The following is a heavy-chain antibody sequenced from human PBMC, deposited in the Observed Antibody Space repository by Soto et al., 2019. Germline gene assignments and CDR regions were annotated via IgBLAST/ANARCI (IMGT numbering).Heavy chain of an antibody. D-gene: IGHD3-22*01. CDR2: IILILGTP. J-gene: IGHJ4*02. CDR1: GDTFSTYS. Sequence: QVQLVQSGAEVKKPGSSVKVSCKASGDTFSTYSISWVRQAPGQGLEWLGGIILILGTPSYAQRFQGRVTITADKSTSTAYMELSSLRSEDTAVYYCARERSRYDRSGYYRPDYWGQGTLVTVSS. CDR3: ARERSRYDRSGYYRPDY. V-gene: IGHV1-69*06.